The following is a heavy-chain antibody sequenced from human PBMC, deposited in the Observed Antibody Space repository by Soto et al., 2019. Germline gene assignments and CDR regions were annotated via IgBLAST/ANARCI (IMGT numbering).Heavy chain of an antibody. J-gene: IGHJ3*02. CDR2: IRSKAYGGTT. D-gene: IGHD1-26*01. Sequence: QSGGSLRLSCTASGFTFGDYAMSWVRQSPGKGLEWVGFIRSKAYGGTTEYAASVKGRFTISRDDSKSIAYLQMNSLKTEDTAVYYCTRVYSGSYRGAFDIWRQVSMIPVSS. CDR1: GFTFGDYA. CDR3: TRVYSGSYRGAFDI. V-gene: IGHV3-49*04.